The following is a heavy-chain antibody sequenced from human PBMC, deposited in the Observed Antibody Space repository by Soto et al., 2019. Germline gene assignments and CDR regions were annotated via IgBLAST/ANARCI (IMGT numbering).Heavy chain of an antibody. V-gene: IGHV1-18*01. D-gene: IGHD2-2*01. CDR1: GYSFITYG. CDR2: ISTYNGNT. J-gene: IGHJ6*02. Sequence: ASVKVSCKASGYSFITYGISWVRQAPGQGLEWMGWISTYNGNTNYAQKFQGRVTMTTDTSTTTGYMELRSLRSDDTAVYYCAKDIADIVLVPAAEYYYYYGMDVWGQGTTVTVSS. CDR3: AKDIADIVLVPAAEYYYYYGMDV.